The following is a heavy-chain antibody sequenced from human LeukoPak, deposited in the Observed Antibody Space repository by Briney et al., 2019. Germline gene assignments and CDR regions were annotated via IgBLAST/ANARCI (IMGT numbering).Heavy chain of an antibody. CDR2: INPNSGDT. J-gene: IGHJ4*02. D-gene: IGHD3-22*01. CDR3: AKASEGMIVVDKTFFSFDY. V-gene: IGHV1-2*02. Sequence: ASVKVSCKASGYTFTGYYMHWVRQAPGQGLEWMGWINPNSGDTKYAQKFQGRVTMTRDTSISTAYMELYRLRSDDTAVYYCAKASEGMIVVDKTFFSFDYWGQGTLVTVSS. CDR1: GYTFTGYY.